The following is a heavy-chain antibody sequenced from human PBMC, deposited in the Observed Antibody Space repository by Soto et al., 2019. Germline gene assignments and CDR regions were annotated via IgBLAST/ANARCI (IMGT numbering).Heavy chain of an antibody. J-gene: IGHJ6*02. D-gene: IGHD3-10*01. CDR3: ARGGYGSGSYPFLNYYYGMDV. CDR2: IIPIFGTA. CDR1: GGTFSSYA. V-gene: IGHV1-69*01. Sequence: QVQLVQSGAEVKKPGSSVKVSCKASGGTFSSYAISWVRQAPGQGLEWMGGIIPIFGTANYAQKFQGRVTITADESTSTAYMERSSLRSEDTAVYYCARGGYGSGSYPFLNYYYGMDVWGQGTTVTVSS.